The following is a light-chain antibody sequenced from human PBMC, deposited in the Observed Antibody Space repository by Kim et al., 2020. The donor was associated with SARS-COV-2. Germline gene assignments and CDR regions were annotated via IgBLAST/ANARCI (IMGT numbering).Light chain of an antibody. J-gene: IGKJ3*01. Sequence: EIVLTQSPGTLSLSPGERATLSCRASQSVSSSYLAWYQQKPGQAPRLLIYGASSRATGIPDRFSGSGSGTDFTLTISRLEPEDFAVYYCQQYGSSPSGRITFGPGTKVDIK. CDR1: QSVSSSY. CDR2: GAS. CDR3: QQYGSSPSGRIT. V-gene: IGKV3-20*01.